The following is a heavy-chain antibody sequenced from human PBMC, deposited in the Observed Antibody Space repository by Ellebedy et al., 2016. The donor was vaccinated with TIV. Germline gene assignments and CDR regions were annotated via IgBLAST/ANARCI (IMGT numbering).Heavy chain of an antibody. D-gene: IGHD4-17*01. V-gene: IGHV3-7*01. J-gene: IGHJ5*02. Sequence: PGGSLRLSCAASGFIFRSYWMSWVRQAPGKGLEWVANIYQDGSEQFYVDSVKCRFTISRDNANKSMFLQMNSLRADDTAVYYCARRGSYGDYAVQVNSWFDRWGQGTLVTVSS. CDR1: GFIFRSYW. CDR2: IYQDGSEQ. CDR3: ARRGSYGDYAVQVNSWFDR.